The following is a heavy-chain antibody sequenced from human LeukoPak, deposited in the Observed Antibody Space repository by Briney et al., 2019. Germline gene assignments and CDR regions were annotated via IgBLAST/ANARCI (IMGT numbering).Heavy chain of an antibody. CDR3: ARGPNKSDGGNSGSAWFDP. D-gene: IGHD4-23*01. Sequence: ASVKVSCKASGYTFTTYNINWVRQATGQGLEWMGWMSPNSGNTGYAQKFQGRVTMTRNTSISTAYMELSSLRSEDTAVYYCARGPNKSDGGNSGSAWFDPWGQGTLVTVSS. CDR1: GYTFTTYN. CDR2: MSPNSGNT. V-gene: IGHV1-8*01. J-gene: IGHJ5*02.